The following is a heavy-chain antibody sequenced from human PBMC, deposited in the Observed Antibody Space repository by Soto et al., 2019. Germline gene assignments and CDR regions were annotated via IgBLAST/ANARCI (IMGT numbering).Heavy chain of an antibody. CDR3: ASLGTTVTSFDS. Sequence: QVQLQESGPRPVEPSGTLSLTCVVSGGSLYSSNWWSWVRQPPGKGLEWIGQIFHSGTTYYNLSLKSRVTISLDKSENQYSLKLSSLTAAYTAVYYWASLGTTVTSFDSWGQGTLVTVSS. CDR1: GGSLYSSNW. V-gene: IGHV4-4*02. CDR2: IFHSGTT. D-gene: IGHD4-4*01. J-gene: IGHJ4*02.